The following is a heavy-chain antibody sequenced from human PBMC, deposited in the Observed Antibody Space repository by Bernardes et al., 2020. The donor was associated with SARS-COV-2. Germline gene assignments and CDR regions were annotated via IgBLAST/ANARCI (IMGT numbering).Heavy chain of an antibody. CDR3: TRVPNDSTDYEFDY. D-gene: IGHD4-17*01. V-gene: IGHV3-73*01. CDR2: IRTKPNSYAT. CDR1: GFTFSGTA. Sequence: GGSLRLSCEGSGFTFSGTAMHWVRQASGKGLEWLGRIRTKPNSYATVYAASVKGRFTISRDDSKNTAYLQMNSLKTEDTAVYYCTRVPNDSTDYEFDYWGQGALVTVSS. J-gene: IGHJ4*02.